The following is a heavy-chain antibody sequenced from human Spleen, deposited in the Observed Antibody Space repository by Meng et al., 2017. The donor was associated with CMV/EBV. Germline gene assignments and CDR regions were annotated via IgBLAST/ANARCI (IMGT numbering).Heavy chain of an antibody. V-gene: IGHV3-53*01. D-gene: IGHD4-23*01. CDR3: ARRSVGYYFDY. CDR1: GLTVRSNY. J-gene: IGHJ4*02. Sequence: LSCAASGLTVRSNYMSWVRQAPGKGLEWVSLIYSGGITYYADSVKGRFTISRDISKNTLYLQMNSLRAEDTAVYYCARRSVGYYFDYWGQGTLVTVSS. CDR2: IYSGGIT.